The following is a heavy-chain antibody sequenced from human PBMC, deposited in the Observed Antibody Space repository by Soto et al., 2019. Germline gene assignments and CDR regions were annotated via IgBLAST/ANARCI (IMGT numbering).Heavy chain of an antibody. CDR3: ARDWFGVDY. D-gene: IGHD3-16*01. J-gene: IGHJ4*02. CDR1: GYTFTSYG. Sequence: QVQLVQSGAEVKKPGASVKVSCKASGYTFTSYGISWVRQAPGQGLEWMGWINAYNGNANYAQNLQGRLTMTTDTSTSTACMELRSLRSDDKAVYYCARDWFGVDYWGQGTLVTGSS. CDR2: INAYNGNA. V-gene: IGHV1-18*01.